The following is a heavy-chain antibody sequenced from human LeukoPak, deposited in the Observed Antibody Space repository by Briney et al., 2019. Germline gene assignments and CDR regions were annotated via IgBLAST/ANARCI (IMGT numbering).Heavy chain of an antibody. CDR2: ISGSGGST. D-gene: IGHD3-22*01. CDR1: GFTFSSYA. V-gene: IGHV3-23*01. J-gene: IGHJ4*02. Sequence: SGRSLRLSCAASGFTFSSYAMHWVRQAPGKGLQWVSCISGSGGSTYYADSVKGRFTISRDNSKNTLYLQMNSLRAEDTAVYYCAKDSRGYQDYFDYWGQGTLVTVSS. CDR3: AKDSRGYQDYFDY.